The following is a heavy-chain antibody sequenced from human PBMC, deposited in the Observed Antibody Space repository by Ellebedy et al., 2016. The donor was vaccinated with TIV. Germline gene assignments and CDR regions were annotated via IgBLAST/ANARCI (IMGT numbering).Heavy chain of an antibody. CDR3: ARGRGYNLESHFDY. V-gene: IGHV1-69*13. D-gene: IGHD5-24*01. CDR1: GGIFRSNA. J-gene: IGHJ4*02. Sequence: ASVKVSCXASGGIFRSNAMSWVRQAPGHGLEWMGGIIAIFGTTNYAQKFQGRVTITADESTSTVYMKLSSLRSEDTAVYYCARGRGYNLESHFDYWGQGTVVIVSS. CDR2: IIAIFGTT.